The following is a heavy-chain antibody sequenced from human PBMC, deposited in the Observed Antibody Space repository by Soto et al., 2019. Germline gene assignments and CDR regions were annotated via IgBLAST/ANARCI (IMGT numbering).Heavy chain of an antibody. J-gene: IGHJ6*02. CDR2: IIPIFGTA. D-gene: IGHD2-2*01. Sequence: SVKISCKASGGTFSSYAISWVRQAPGQGLEGMGGIIPIFGTANYAQKCQGRVTITADESTSTAYMELSSLRSEDTAVYYCARPHCSSTSCCPETYCYYYGMDVWGQGTTVTVSS. CDR1: GGTFSSYA. V-gene: IGHV1-69*13. CDR3: ARPHCSSTSCCPETYCYYYGMDV.